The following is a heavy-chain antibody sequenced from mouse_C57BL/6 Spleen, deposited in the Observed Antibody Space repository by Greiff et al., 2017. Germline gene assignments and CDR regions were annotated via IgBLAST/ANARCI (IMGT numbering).Heavy chain of an antibody. Sequence: EVQLQQSGPELVKPGASVKISCKASGYTFTDYYMNWVKQSPGKSLEWIGDLNPYNGGTSYNQKFKGKATLTVDKSSSTAYMELRSLTSEDTAVYYCAYGTAWFAYWGQGTLVTVSA. D-gene: IGHD2-1*01. J-gene: IGHJ3*01. CDR2: LNPYNGGT. CDR1: GYTFTDYY. V-gene: IGHV1-26*01. CDR3: AYGTAWFAY.